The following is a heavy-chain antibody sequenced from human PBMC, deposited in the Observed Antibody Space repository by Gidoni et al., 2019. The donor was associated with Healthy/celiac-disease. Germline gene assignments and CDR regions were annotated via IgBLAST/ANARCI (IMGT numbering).Heavy chain of an antibody. V-gene: IGHV3-23*01. CDR1: GFTFSSYA. J-gene: IGHJ2*01. Sequence: EVQLLESGGGLVQPGGSLSLSCAASGFTFSSYAMIWCLRAPGKGLVWVSAISGSGGSTYYADSVKGRFTISRDNSKNTLYLQMNSLRAEDTAVYYCAKEVNWYFDLWGRGTLVTVSS. CDR3: AKEVNWYFDL. CDR2: ISGSGGST.